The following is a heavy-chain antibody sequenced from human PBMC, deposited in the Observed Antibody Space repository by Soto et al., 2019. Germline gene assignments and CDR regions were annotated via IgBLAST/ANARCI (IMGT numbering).Heavy chain of an antibody. Sequence: EVQLVESGGGLVKPGGSLRLSCAASGFTFSSYSMNWVRQAPGKGLEWVSSISSSSSYIYYADSVKGRFTISRDNAKNSLYLQMNSLRAEDTAVYYCARDGGAAYDILPGYYTPSEVDYWGQGTLVTVSS. CDR1: GFTFSSYS. D-gene: IGHD3-9*01. CDR2: ISSSSSYI. J-gene: IGHJ4*02. V-gene: IGHV3-21*01. CDR3: ARDGGAAYDILPGYYTPSEVDY.